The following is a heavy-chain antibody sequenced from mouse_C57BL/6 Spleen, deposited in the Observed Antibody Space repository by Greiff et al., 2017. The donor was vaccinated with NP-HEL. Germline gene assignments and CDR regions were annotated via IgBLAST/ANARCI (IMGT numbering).Heavy chain of an antibody. CDR3: ATRGDYSNAWFAY. J-gene: IGHJ3*01. CDR1: GYTFTSYW. V-gene: IGHV1-64*01. D-gene: IGHD2-5*01. Sequence: QVQLQQPGAELVKPGASVKLSCKASGYTFTSYWMHWVKQRPGQGLEWIGMIHPNSGSTNYNEKFKSKATLTVDKSSSTAYMQLSSLTSEDSAVYYCATRGDYSNAWFAYWGQGTLVTVSA. CDR2: IHPNSGST.